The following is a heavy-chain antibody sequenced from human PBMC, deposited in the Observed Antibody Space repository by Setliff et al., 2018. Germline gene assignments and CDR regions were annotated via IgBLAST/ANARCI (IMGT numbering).Heavy chain of an antibody. CDR3: ARDQWVRSPPLYFSYSMDV. CDR1: GGSISSGSYY. J-gene: IGHJ6*02. D-gene: IGHD5-12*01. CDR2: ISTSGNT. Sequence: KTSETLSLTCAVSGGSISSGSYYWSWIRQPAGKGLEWVGRISTSGNTNYNPSLKSRVTVSLDTSKNQFSLKLTSMTAADTAVYYCARDQWVRSPPLYFSYSMDVWGQGTTVTVSS. V-gene: IGHV4-61*02.